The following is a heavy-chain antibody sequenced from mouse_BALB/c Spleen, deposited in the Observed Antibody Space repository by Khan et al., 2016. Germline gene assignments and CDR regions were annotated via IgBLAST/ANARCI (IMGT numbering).Heavy chain of an antibody. Sequence: EVQLQESGPGLVKPSQSLSLTCTVTGYSITSDYAWNWIRQFPGNKLVWLGYISYSGDTHYNPYLTSRISITRDTSKNQFFLKLNSVTAEDPATYYCAREDYSWFAYWGQGTLVTVSA. CDR2: ISYSGDT. CDR3: AREDYSWFAY. CDR1: GYSITSDYA. V-gene: IGHV3-2*02. J-gene: IGHJ3*01. D-gene: IGHD1-1*02.